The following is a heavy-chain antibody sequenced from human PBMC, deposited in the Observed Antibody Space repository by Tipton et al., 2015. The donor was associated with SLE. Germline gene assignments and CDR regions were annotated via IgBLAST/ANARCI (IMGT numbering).Heavy chain of an antibody. Sequence: LRLSCTASGGSISSSSYYWGWIRQPPGKGLEWIGSIYYSGSTYYNPSLKSRVTISVDTSKNQFSLKLSSVTAADTAVYYCAREGYSSSSVYYYMDVWGKGTTVTVSS. CDR2: IYYSGST. CDR3: AREGYSSSSVYYYMDV. J-gene: IGHJ6*03. CDR1: GGSISSSSYY. V-gene: IGHV4-39*07. D-gene: IGHD6-6*01.